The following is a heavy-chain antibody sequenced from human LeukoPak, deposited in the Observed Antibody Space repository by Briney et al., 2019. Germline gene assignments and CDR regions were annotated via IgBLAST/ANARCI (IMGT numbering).Heavy chain of an antibody. J-gene: IGHJ4*02. Sequence: PGGSLRLSCAASGFTFSSYAMSWARQAPGKGLEWVSAISGSGSSTYYADSVKGRFTISRDNSKNMLYLQMNSLRAEDTAVYYCAKDLESPAGTTYYFDYWGQGTLVTVSS. CDR2: ISGSGSST. CDR1: GFTFSSYA. CDR3: AKDLESPAGTTYYFDY. D-gene: IGHD6-13*01. V-gene: IGHV3-23*01.